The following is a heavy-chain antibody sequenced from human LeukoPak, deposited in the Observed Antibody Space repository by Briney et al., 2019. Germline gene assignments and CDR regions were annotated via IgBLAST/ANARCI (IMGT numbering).Heavy chain of an antibody. CDR1: GVSISSYY. J-gene: IGHJ3*02. Sequence: PSETLSLTCTVSGVSISSYYWSWIRQPPGKGLEWIGYISYSGSTNYNPSLKSRVTISVDTSKNQFSLKLSSVTAADTAVYYCARHRNTAVDIWGQGTMVTVSS. V-gene: IGHV4-59*08. D-gene: IGHD5-18*01. CDR3: ARHRNTAVDI. CDR2: ISYSGST.